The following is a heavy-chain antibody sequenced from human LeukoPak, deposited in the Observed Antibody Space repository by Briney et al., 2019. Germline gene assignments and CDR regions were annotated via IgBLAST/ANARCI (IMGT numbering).Heavy chain of an antibody. J-gene: IGHJ4*02. Sequence: GGSLRLSCAASGFTFSSYEMNWVRQAPGKGLEGGSYISSSGSTIYYADSVKGRFTIYRDNAKNSMYLQMNSLRAEDTAVYYCASLLYGYSYGPFHHWGQGTLVTVSS. CDR1: GFTFSSYE. D-gene: IGHD5-18*01. CDR3: ASLLYGYSYGPFHH. V-gene: IGHV3-48*03. CDR2: ISSSGSTI.